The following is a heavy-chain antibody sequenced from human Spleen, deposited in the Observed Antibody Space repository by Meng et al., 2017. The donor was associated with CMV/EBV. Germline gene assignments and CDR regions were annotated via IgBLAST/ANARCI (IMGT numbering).Heavy chain of an antibody. J-gene: IGHJ4*02. D-gene: IGHD6-19*01. CDR3: GTLKYTSGFYGPAY. Sequence: QVQLVQSGSELKKPXASXKVSXXASGYTFTRYPMNWVRQAPGQGLEWMGWISTNTGNPTYARGFTGRFVFSVDTSVSTAYLQISSLKAEDTAVYYCGTLKYTSGFYGPAYWGQGALVTVSS. CDR1: GYTFTRYP. V-gene: IGHV7-4-1*02. CDR2: ISTNTGNP.